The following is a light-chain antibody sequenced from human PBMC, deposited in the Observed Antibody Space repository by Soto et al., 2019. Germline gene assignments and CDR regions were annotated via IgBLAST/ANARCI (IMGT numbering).Light chain of an antibody. CDR2: GAS. CDR1: QSIGTY. V-gene: IGKV1-39*01. Sequence: DIQVTQSPSSLSAFVGDRVTITCRASQSIGTYLNWYHQKPGKAPQLLIYGASTLQSGVPLRFSGSGSGTHFPLTINSLQPEDFGTYSCQQSYNTPTFGQGTKVEIK. CDR3: QQSYNTPT. J-gene: IGKJ1*01.